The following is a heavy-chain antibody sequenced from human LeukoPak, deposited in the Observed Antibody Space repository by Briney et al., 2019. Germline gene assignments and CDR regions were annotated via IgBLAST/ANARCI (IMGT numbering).Heavy chain of an antibody. CDR3: ARAYYYYGMDV. CDR1: GFAFSSYS. V-gene: IGHV3-9*01. Sequence: GGSLRLSCAASGFAFSSYSMNWVRQAPGKGLEWVSGISWNSGSIGYADSVKGRFTISRDNAKNSLYLQMNSLRAEDTALYYCARAYYYYGMDVWGQGTSVTVSS. CDR2: ISWNSGSI. J-gene: IGHJ6*02.